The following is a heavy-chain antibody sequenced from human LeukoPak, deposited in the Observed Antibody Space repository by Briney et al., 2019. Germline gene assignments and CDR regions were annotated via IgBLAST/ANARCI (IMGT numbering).Heavy chain of an antibody. V-gene: IGHV3-64D*09. CDR1: GFTFSYYA. D-gene: IGHD3-16*02. Sequence: GGSLRLSCSASGFTFSYYAMHWVRQAPGKGLEYVSAISSNGGSTYYADSVKGRFTISRDNSKNTLYLQMSSLRAEDTAVYYCVKVRSSRLGELSLWYYLDYWGQGTLVTVSS. CDR2: ISSNGGST. CDR3: VKVRSSRLGELSLWYYLDY. J-gene: IGHJ4*02.